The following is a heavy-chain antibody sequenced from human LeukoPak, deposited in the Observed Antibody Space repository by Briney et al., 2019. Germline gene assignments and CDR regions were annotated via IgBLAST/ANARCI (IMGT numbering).Heavy chain of an antibody. CDR3: AKFEGALLGNYYMDV. Sequence: GGSLRLSCAVSGFPFSDFAMSWVRQAPGKGLEWVSTTSGGGDNTYFADSVKGRFTISRDNSKNTLFLQMVSLRAEDTAVYYCAKFEGALLGNYYMDVWGKGTTVTVSS. CDR1: GFPFSDFA. CDR2: TSGGGDNT. V-gene: IGHV3-23*01. J-gene: IGHJ6*03.